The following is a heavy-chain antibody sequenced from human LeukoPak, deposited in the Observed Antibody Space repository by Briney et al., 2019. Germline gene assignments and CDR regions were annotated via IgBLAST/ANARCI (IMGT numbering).Heavy chain of an antibody. J-gene: IGHJ4*02. Sequence: ASVKVSCKASGGTFSSYAISWVQQAPGQGLEWMGGIIPIFGTANYAQKFQGRVTITTDESTSTAYMELSSLRSEDTAVYYCAGVISGSRNAGMDYWGQGTLVTVSS. CDR2: IIPIFGTA. V-gene: IGHV1-69*05. D-gene: IGHD1-26*01. CDR3: AGVISGSRNAGMDY. CDR1: GGTFSSYA.